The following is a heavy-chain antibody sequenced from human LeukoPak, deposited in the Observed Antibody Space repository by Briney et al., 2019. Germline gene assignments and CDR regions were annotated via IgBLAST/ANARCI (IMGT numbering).Heavy chain of an antibody. V-gene: IGHV3-48*01. Sequence: PGGSLRLSCAASGFTFSSYDMSWVRQAPGKGLEWVSYISSSSSTIYYADSVKGRFTISRDNAKNSLYLQMNSLRAEDTAVYYCARGGDYVPGLFDYWGQGTLVTVSS. J-gene: IGHJ4*02. CDR1: GFTFSSYD. CDR2: ISSSSSTI. CDR3: ARGGDYVPGLFDY. D-gene: IGHD4-17*01.